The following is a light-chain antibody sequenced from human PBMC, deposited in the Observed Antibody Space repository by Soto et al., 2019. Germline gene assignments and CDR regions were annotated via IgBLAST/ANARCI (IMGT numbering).Light chain of an antibody. CDR1: QSVSSSY. Sequence: EIVLTQSPSTLSLSPGERATLSCRASQSVSSSYLAWYQQKPGQAPRLLIYGASSRATGIPDRFSGSGSGTDFTLTITRLEPEDFAVYYCQQRRDWPLTFGGGTKVDIK. CDR3: QQRRDWPLT. CDR2: GAS. V-gene: IGKV3D-20*02. J-gene: IGKJ4*01.